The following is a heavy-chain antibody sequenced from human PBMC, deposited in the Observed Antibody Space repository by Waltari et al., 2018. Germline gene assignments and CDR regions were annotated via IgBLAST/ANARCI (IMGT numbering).Heavy chain of an antibody. CDR3: AKGVTYYDFWSGYYVPWYFDY. CDR2: ISGSGGST. CDR1: GFTFSSYA. Sequence: EVQLLESGGGLVQPGGSLRLSCAASGFTFSSYAMSWVRQAPGKGLEWVSAISGSGGSTYYADSVKGRFTNARDNSKNTLYLKMNSLRAEDTAVYYCAKGVTYYDFWSGYYVPWYFDYWGQGTLVTVSS. V-gene: IGHV3-23*01. D-gene: IGHD3-3*01. J-gene: IGHJ4*02.